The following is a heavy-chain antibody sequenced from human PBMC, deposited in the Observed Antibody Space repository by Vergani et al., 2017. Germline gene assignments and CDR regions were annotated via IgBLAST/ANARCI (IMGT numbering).Heavy chain of an antibody. V-gene: IGHV4-61*01. Sequence: QVQLQESGPGLVKPSETLSLTCTVSGGSVSSGSYYWSWIRQPPGKGLEWIGYIYYSGSTNYNPSLKSRVTISVDTSKNQFSLKLSSVTAADTAVYYCARGDPSGNYLGLWGYWGQGTLVTVSS. CDR1: GGSVSSGSYY. J-gene: IGHJ4*02. CDR2: IYYSGST. D-gene: IGHD1-14*01. CDR3: ARGDPSGNYLGLWGY.